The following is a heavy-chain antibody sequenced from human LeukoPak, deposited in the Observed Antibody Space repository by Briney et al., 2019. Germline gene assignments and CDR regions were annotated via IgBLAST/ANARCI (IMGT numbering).Heavy chain of an antibody. CDR3: ARGLTDCSGGSCYYAYYYYGMDV. Sequence: PSETLSLTCAVYGGSFSGYYWSWIRQPPGKGLEWIGEINHSGSTNYNPSLKGRVTISVDTSKNQFSLKLSSVTAADTAVYYCARGLTDCSGGSCYYAYYYYGMDVWGQGTTVTVSS. V-gene: IGHV4-34*01. D-gene: IGHD2-15*01. J-gene: IGHJ6*02. CDR1: GGSFSGYY. CDR2: INHSGST.